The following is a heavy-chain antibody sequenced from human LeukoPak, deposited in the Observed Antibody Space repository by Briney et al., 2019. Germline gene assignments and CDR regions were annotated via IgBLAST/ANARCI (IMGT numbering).Heavy chain of an antibody. CDR1: GYTFTSYG. V-gene: IGHV1-18*01. D-gene: IGHD6-13*01. J-gene: IGHJ5*02. Sequence: GASVKVSCKASGYTFTSYGISWVRQAPGQGHEWMGWISAYNGNTNYAQKLQGRVTMTTDTSTSTAYMELRSLRSDDTAVYYCARDLPIAAGNNWFDPWGQGTLVTVSS. CDR2: ISAYNGNT. CDR3: ARDLPIAAGNNWFDP.